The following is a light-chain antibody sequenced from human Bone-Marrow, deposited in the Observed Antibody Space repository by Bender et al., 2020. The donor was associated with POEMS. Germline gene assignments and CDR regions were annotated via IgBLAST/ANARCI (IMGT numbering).Light chain of an antibody. Sequence: QSVLTQPPSASGTPGQRVTISCSGGSIGRNPTNWYQQLPGTAPRLVIYADDRRPSGVPNRFSASKSGSSASLAISGLQSEDAADYYCSTWDDRLDAWLFGGVTKLTVL. CDR2: ADD. CDR3: STWDDRLDAWL. CDR1: SIGRNP. V-gene: IGLV1-44*01. J-gene: IGLJ3*02.